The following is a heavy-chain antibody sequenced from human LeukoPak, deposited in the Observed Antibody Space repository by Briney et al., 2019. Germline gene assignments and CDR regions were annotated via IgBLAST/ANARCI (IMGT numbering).Heavy chain of an antibody. V-gene: IGHV1-46*01. J-gene: IGHJ4*02. CDR2: INPSGGST. CDR1: GYTFTTYY. D-gene: IGHD1-26*01. Sequence: ASVKVSCKASGYTFTTYYMHWVRQAPGQGLEWMGIINPSGGSTTYAQNFQGRVTMTRDTSTSAVYMEVSSLRSEDTAVYYCARDYSGSYYLDYWGQGTLVTVSS. CDR3: ARDYSGSYYLDY.